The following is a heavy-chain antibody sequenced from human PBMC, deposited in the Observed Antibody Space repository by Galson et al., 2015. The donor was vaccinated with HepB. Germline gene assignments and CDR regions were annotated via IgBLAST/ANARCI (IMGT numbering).Heavy chain of an antibody. CDR1: GASIRTLDW. Sequence: ETLSLTCAVSGASIRTLDWWSWVRQSPGKRLEWIGQIYHSGDANYNPSFKSRVTMSEDTSKNQFSLKLSSVTAADTAIYNCARDWIRDGASYYFDYWGQGTLVTVSS. CDR3: ARDWIRDGASYYFDY. J-gene: IGHJ4*02. D-gene: IGHD5-24*01. V-gene: IGHV4/OR15-8*01. CDR2: IYHSGDA.